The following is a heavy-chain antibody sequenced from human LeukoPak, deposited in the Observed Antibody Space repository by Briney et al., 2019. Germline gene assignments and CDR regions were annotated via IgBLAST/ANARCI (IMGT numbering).Heavy chain of an antibody. CDR1: GYTFTSYY. CDR3: ARDREWIQPDEAVFDY. CDR2: INPSGGST. V-gene: IGHV1-46*01. D-gene: IGHD5-18*01. Sequence: ASVKVSCKASGYTFTSYYMHWVRQAPGQGLERMGIINPSGGSTSYAQKFQGRVTMTRDTSTSTVYMELSTLRSEDTAVYYCARDREWIQPDEAVFDYWGQGTRFTVSS. J-gene: IGHJ4*02.